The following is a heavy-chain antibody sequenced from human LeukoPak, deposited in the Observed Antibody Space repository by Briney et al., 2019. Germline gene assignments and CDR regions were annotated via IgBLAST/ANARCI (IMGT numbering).Heavy chain of an antibody. D-gene: IGHD4-11*01. CDR3: ATSTKVVRPDSWDS. Sequence: PSETLSLTCAISGGSFDGYSWSWIRQSPGKGLEWIGEINLGGSTTYNPSLKSRVTLTIDTPKKEVSLKLTSVTAADTSIYFCATSTKVVRPDSWDSWGQGTLVTVSS. V-gene: IGHV4-34*01. CDR1: GGSFDGYS. CDR2: INLGGST. J-gene: IGHJ4*02.